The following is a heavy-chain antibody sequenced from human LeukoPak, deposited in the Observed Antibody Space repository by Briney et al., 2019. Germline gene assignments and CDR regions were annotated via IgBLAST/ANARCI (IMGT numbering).Heavy chain of an antibody. D-gene: IGHD2-2*01. CDR1: GFTFSSYS. CDR2: ISSSSSYI. V-gene: IGHV3-21*01. CDR3: ARGSCSSTSCFMDV. Sequence: GGSLRLSCAASGFTFSSYSMNWVRQAPGKGLEWVSSISSSSSYIYYADSVKGRFTISRDNAKNSLYLQMNSLRAEDTAVYYCARGSCSSTSCFMDVWGQGATVTVSS. J-gene: IGHJ6*02.